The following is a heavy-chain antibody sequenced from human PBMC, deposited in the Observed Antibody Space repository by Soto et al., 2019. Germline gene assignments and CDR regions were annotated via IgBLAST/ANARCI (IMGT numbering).Heavy chain of an antibody. D-gene: IGHD6-19*01. CDR2: ISYDGSNK. Sequence: QVQLVESGGGVVQPGRSLRLSCAASGFTFSSYGMHWVRQAPGKGLEWVAVISYDGSNKYYADSVKGRFTISRDNSKNTLYLQMNSLRAEDTAVYYCAKDRVQKVAGLYYYYYYGMDVWGQGTTVTVSS. CDR1: GFTFSSYG. CDR3: AKDRVQKVAGLYYYYYYGMDV. V-gene: IGHV3-30*18. J-gene: IGHJ6*02.